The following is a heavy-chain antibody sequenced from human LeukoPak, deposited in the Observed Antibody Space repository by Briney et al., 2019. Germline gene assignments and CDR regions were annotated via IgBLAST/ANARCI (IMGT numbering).Heavy chain of an antibody. CDR2: IYYSGTT. Sequence: SETLSLTCTVSGGSISSSSYFWGWIRQPPGKGLEWIGTIYYSGTTYNNPSLKSRVTISVDTSKNQFSLKLSSVTAADTAVYHCARLVLLPDYWGQGTLVTVSS. CDR3: ARLVLLPDY. J-gene: IGHJ4*02. CDR1: GGSISSSSYF. V-gene: IGHV4-39*01. D-gene: IGHD2-15*01.